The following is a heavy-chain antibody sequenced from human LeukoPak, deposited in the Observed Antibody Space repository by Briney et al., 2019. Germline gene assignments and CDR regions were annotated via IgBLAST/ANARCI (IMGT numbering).Heavy chain of an antibody. CDR2: IWYDGSNK. Sequence: XIWYDGSNKYYADSVKGRFTVSRDNSKNTLYLQMNSLRAEDTAVYYCAKSYYDSSGYDYFDYWGQGTLVTVSS. D-gene: IGHD3-22*01. V-gene: IGHV3-33*06. J-gene: IGHJ4*02. CDR3: AKSYYDSSGYDYFDY.